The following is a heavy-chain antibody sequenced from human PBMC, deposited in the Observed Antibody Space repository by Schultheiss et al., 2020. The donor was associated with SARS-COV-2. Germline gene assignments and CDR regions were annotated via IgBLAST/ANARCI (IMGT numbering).Heavy chain of an antibody. D-gene: IGHD1-7*01. Sequence: GGSLRLSCAASGFTFSSYAMSWVRQAPGKGLEWVSAISGSGGSTSYVDSVKDRFTISRDNSKNTLYLQMNSLRAEHTAVYYCAKELELGLNWGQGTLVTVSS. CDR2: ISGSGGST. CDR1: GFTFSSYA. J-gene: IGHJ4*02. CDR3: AKELELGLN. V-gene: IGHV3-23*01.